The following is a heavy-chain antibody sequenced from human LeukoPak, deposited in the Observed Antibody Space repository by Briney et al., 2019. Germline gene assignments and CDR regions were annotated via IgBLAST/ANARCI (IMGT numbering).Heavy chain of an antibody. CDR3: ARVRGYSGYDVLYFFDY. V-gene: IGHV4-30-4*08. D-gene: IGHD5-12*01. Sequence: SEILSLTCTVSGGSMSSGDYYWSWIRQPPGKGLEWIGYIYYSGDTYYNPSLERRVTISVDTSKNQFPLKLNSVTAADTAVYYCARVRGYSGYDVLYFFDYWGQGTLATVSS. CDR2: IYYSGDT. CDR1: GGSMSSGDYY. J-gene: IGHJ4*02.